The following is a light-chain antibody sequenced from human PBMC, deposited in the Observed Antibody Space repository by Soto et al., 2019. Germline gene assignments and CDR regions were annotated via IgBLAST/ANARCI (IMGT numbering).Light chain of an antibody. V-gene: IGLV1-44*01. CDR3: AAWDDSLNGQV. J-gene: IGLJ2*01. Sequence: QSVLTQPPSASGTPGQRVTISCSGSSSNVGSNAVNWYQQLPGTAPKLLIYTNNQRPSGLPDRFSGSKSGTSASLAISGPQSEDEADSYCAAWDDSLNGQVFGGGTQLTVL. CDR2: TNN. CDR1: SSNVGSNA.